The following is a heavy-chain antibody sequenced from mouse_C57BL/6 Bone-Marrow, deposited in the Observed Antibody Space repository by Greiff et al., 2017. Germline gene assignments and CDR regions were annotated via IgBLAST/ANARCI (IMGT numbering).Heavy chain of an antibody. CDR1: GYTFTSYW. CDR3: ARSKWLLLDY. CDR2: INPSSGYS. Sequence: VQGVESGAELAKPGASVKLSCKASGYTFTSYWMHWVKQRPGQGLEWIGYINPSSGYSKYNQKFKDQATLTADKSSSTAYMQLSSLTYEDSAVYYCARSKWLLLDYWGQGTTLTVSS. J-gene: IGHJ2*01. D-gene: IGHD2-3*01. V-gene: IGHV1-7*01.